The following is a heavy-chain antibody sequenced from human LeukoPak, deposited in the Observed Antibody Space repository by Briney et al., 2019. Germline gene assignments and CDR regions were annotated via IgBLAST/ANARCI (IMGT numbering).Heavy chain of an antibody. J-gene: IGHJ6*03. V-gene: IGHV4-59*12. D-gene: IGHD3-16*01. CDR2: IYYSGST. Sequence: SETLSLTCTVSGGSISSYYWSWIRQPPGKGLEWIGYIYYSGSTNYNPSLKSRATMSVDTSKNQLSLKLSSVTAADTAVYYCARDIWRYYYMDVWGKGTTVTVSS. CDR1: GGSISSYY. CDR3: ARDIWRYYYMDV.